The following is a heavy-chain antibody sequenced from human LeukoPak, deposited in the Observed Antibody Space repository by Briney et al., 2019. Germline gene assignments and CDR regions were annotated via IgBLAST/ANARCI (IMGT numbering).Heavy chain of an antibody. D-gene: IGHD6-13*01. Sequence: SETLSLTCAASGYSISSGYYWGGIRQPPGKGLDWIGSIYHSGATYYNPSLKSRITISVDTSKNQFSLRLNSVTAADTAVYYCVRLRSLWYFDLWGRGTLVTVSS. CDR2: IYHSGAT. V-gene: IGHV4-38-2*01. J-gene: IGHJ2*01. CDR3: VRLRSLWYFDL. CDR1: GYSISSGYY.